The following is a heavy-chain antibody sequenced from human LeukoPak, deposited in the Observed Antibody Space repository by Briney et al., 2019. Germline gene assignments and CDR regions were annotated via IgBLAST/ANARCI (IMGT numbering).Heavy chain of an antibody. V-gene: IGHV1-46*01. CDR2: INTSGGST. CDR3: ARGTGIAAAVTSLFQY. D-gene: IGHD6-13*01. Sequence: ASVKVSCKASGYTFTSYYMHWVPQAPRQGPEWMGVINTSGGSTSYAQKFQGTVTMTRDTSTSTVYMELSSLRSEDTAVYYCARGTGIAAAVTSLFQYWGQGTLVTVSS. J-gene: IGHJ1*01. CDR1: GYTFTSYY.